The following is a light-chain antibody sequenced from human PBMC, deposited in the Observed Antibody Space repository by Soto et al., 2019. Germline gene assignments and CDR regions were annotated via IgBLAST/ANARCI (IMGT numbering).Light chain of an antibody. CDR3: VLYMGSGISF. CDR1: SGSVSTSYY. V-gene: IGLV8-61*01. Sequence: QTVVTQEPSFSVSPGGTVTLTCGLSSGSVSTSYYPSWYQQTPGQAPRTLIYNTYTRSSGVPDRFSASILGDKAALTITGAQADDDSDYYCVLYMGSGISFFGGGTQLTVL. CDR2: NTY. J-gene: IGLJ2*01.